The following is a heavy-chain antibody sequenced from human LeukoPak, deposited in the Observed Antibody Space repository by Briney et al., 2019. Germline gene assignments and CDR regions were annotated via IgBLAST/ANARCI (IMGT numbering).Heavy chain of an antibody. CDR2: ISYDGSNK. J-gene: IGHJ4*02. D-gene: IGHD4-17*01. CDR1: GFTFSSYG. CDR3: AKDGDYGHHFDY. Sequence: GGSLRLSCAASGFTFSSYGMHWVRQAPGKGLEWVAVISYDGSNKYYADSVKGRFTISRDNSKNALYLQMNSLRAEDTAVYYCAKDGDYGHHFDYWGQGPLVTVSS. V-gene: IGHV3-30*18.